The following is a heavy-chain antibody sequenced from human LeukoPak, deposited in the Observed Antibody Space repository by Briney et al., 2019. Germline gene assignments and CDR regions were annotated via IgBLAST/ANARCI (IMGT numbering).Heavy chain of an antibody. D-gene: IGHD2-15*01. Sequence: GGSLRLSCAASGFTFSSYSMNWVRQAPGKGLEWVSSISSSSSYIYYADSVKGRFTISRDNAKNSLYLQMNSLRAEDTVVYYCARSGLGYCSGGSCYDYWGQGTLVTVSS. J-gene: IGHJ4*02. V-gene: IGHV3-21*01. CDR1: GFTFSSYS. CDR3: ARSGLGYCSGGSCYDY. CDR2: ISSSSSYI.